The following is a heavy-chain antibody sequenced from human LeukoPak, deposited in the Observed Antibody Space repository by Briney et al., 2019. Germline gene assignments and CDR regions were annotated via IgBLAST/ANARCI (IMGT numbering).Heavy chain of an antibody. CDR1: GFTFSSYG. D-gene: IGHD6-13*01. CDR2: ISNDGSNK. CDR3: AKHIAAAGTGGYFVY. Sequence: GGTLTLSCAASGFTFSSYGIHWVRQAPAKGLEWEAVISNDGSNKYYADSVKGRFNISRDNSKNTLYLQMNSLRGEDTAVYYCAKHIAAAGTGGYFVYWGGGTLVTVSS. V-gene: IGHV3-30*18. J-gene: IGHJ4*02.